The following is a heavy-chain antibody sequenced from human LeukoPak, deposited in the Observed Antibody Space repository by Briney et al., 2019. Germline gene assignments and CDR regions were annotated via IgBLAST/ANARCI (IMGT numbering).Heavy chain of an antibody. J-gene: IGHJ4*02. D-gene: IGHD6-13*01. CDR1: GYTFTCYY. V-gene: IGHV1-2*06. Sequence: ASVKVSFKASGYTFTCYYMHWVRQAPGQGLEWMGRINPNSGGTNYAQKFQGRVTMTTDTSISTAYMELCRQRSDDTSGYYCARSYSSSWYYFDYWGQGALVTVSS. CDR3: ARSYSSSWYYFDY. CDR2: INPNSGGT.